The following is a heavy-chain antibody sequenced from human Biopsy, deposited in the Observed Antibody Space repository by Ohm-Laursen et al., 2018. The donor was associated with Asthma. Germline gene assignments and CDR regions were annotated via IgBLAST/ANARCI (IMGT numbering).Heavy chain of an antibody. CDR3: AKGWYFDS. V-gene: IGHV3-30*18. D-gene: IGHD6-13*01. J-gene: IGHJ4*02. CDR1: GFTFSNAW. CDR2: ISHDGTTE. Sequence: SLRLSCAASGFTFSNAWMSWVRQAPGKGLEWVAIISHDGTTEYYADSVKGRFTISRDNSRDTVSLQMNSLRADDTAVYYCAKGWYFDSRGQGTQVTVSS.